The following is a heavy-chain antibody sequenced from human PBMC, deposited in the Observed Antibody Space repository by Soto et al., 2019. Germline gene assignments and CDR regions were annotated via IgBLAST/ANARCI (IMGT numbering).Heavy chain of an antibody. CDR3: ETQGGRDQ. Sequence: PGGSLRPSCAASGFTFSNYKMNWVRQASGKGLEWVSYISPSSSMIYYADSVKGRFTISRDNAKNSLYLQMNSLRAEDTAVYYCETQGGRDQWSQGTLGIVSS. D-gene: IGHD2-21*01. V-gene: IGHV3-48*01. CDR1: GFTFSNYK. CDR2: ISPSSSMI. J-gene: IGHJ4*02.